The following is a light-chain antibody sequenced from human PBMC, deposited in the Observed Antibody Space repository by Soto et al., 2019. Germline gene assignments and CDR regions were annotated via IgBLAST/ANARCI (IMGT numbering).Light chain of an antibody. V-gene: IGKV1-39*01. Sequence: DIQMTQSPSSLSASVGDRVTITFRASQNVNNFVSWYQQKPGKAPKLLIYAASSLQSGVPSRFSGSGSGTDFTLTISSLQPEDFSTYYCQQSYSTPRISFGQGTRLEIK. J-gene: IGKJ5*01. CDR3: QQSYSTPRIS. CDR1: QNVNNF. CDR2: AAS.